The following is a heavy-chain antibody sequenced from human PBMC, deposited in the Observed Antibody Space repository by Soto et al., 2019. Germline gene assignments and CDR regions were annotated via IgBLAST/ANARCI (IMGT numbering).Heavy chain of an antibody. CDR1: GYTFTNFG. J-gene: IGHJ4*02. D-gene: IGHD3-16*01. V-gene: IGHV1-18*01. CDR3: GRGGTPIDY. CDR2: ISAYNGNT. Sequence: QVQLVQSGAEVKKPGASVKVSCKASGYTFTNFGISWVRQAPGQGLEWMGWISAYNGNTNYAQKVQGRVTMTTDTATRTAYMEPGRLRSEDTAGLCSGRGGTPIDYWGQGTLVTVS.